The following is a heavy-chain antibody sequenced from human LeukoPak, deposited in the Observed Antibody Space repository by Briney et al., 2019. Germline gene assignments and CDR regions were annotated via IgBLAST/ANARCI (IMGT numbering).Heavy chain of an antibody. CDR3: ARDERRYSSTLDY. Sequence: GGSLRLSCAASGSTFSSYGMHWVRQAPGKGLEWVAVIWYDGSNKYYADSVKGRFTISRDNSKNTLYLQMNSLRAEDTAVYYCARDERRYSSTLDYWGQGTLVTVSS. V-gene: IGHV3-33*01. J-gene: IGHJ4*02. CDR2: IWYDGSNK. CDR1: GSTFSSYG. D-gene: IGHD6-13*01.